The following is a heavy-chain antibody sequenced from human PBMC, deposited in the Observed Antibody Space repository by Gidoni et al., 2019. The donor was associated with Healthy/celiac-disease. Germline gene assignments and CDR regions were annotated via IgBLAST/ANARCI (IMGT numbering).Heavy chain of an antibody. CDR2: IRCRGGST. CDR1: VFTFSSYA. CDR3: AKAALGRGVNVDY. J-gene: IGHJ4*02. V-gene: IGHV3-23*01. D-gene: IGHD3-10*01. Sequence: VPLLESGGGLVQPGGSLRLSCAASVFTFSSYARRWVRQAPGKGLEWVSAIRCRGGSTYYADAVKGRFTISRDNSKNTLYLKMNSQRAEDTAVYYCAKAALGRGVNVDYWGQGTLVTVSS.